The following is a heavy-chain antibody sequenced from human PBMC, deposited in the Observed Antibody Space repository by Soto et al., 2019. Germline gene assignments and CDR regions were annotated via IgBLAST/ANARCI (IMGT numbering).Heavy chain of an antibody. CDR1: GFSFSSYT. Sequence: EVQLMESGGGLVQPGESLRLSCTASGFSFSSYTMNWVRQAPGKGLQWVAAITNRGTHTYSADSVKGRFTISRDNDKNSVYLQMNNLRAEDMATCYCARVHEVALFDSWGLGALVTVTS. D-gene: IGHD2-15*01. V-gene: IGHV3-21*02. J-gene: IGHJ5*01. CDR2: ITNRGTHT. CDR3: ARVHEVALFDS.